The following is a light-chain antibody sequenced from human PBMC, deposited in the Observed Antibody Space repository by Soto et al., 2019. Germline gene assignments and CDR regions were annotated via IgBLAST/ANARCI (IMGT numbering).Light chain of an antibody. V-gene: IGKV3-20*01. Sequence: PGERATLSCRASQSVSSSFLAWYQQKPGQAPRLLIYGASSRATGIPDRFSGRGSGTDFTLTISRLEPEDVAVYYCQQYDSSPLTFGGGTKVEIK. J-gene: IGKJ4*01. CDR1: QSVSSSF. CDR3: QQYDSSPLT. CDR2: GAS.